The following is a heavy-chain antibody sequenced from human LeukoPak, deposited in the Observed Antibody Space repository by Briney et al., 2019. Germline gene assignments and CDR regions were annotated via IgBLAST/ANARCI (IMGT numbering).Heavy chain of an antibody. CDR1: GGSISSYY. V-gene: IGHV4-59*01. D-gene: IGHD1-26*01. Sequence: SETLSLTCAVSGGSISSYYWSWIRQPPGKGLEWIGYIYYSGNTNYNPSLKSRVTMSVDTSKNQFSLKLNSVTAADTAVYYCARDIVGVTRAFGYWGQGTLATVSS. CDR3: ARDIVGVTRAFGY. CDR2: IYYSGNT. J-gene: IGHJ4*02.